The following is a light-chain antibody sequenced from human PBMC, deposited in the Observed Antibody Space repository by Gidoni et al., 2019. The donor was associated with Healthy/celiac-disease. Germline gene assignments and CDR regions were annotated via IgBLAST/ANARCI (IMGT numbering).Light chain of an antibody. Sequence: DIVMTQSPDSLAVSLGERATINFKSSQSVLYSSNDKNDLAWYQQKPGQPPKLLIYWASTRESVVPDRFSGSGSGTDFTLTISSLQAEDVAVYYCQQYYSTPLTFGGGTKVEIK. CDR1: QSVLYSSNDKND. CDR3: QQYYSTPLT. V-gene: IGKV4-1*01. J-gene: IGKJ4*01. CDR2: WAS.